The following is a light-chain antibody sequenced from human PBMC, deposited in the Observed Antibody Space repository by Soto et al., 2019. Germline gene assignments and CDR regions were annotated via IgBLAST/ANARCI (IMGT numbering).Light chain of an antibody. J-gene: IGKJ3*01. CDR3: QNYNSAPFT. CDR1: QDISNL. V-gene: IGKV1-27*01. Sequence: DIQMTQSPSSLPASIGDRVTITCRASQDISNLLAWYQQRPGKVPELLIYAASTLQPGVPSRFSGSGSGTHFTLTISTLQPEDVATYYCQNYNSAPFTFGPGTTVDIK. CDR2: AAS.